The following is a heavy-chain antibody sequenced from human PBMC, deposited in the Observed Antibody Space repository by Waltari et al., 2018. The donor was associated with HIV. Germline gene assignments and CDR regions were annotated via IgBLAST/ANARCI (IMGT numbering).Heavy chain of an antibody. D-gene: IGHD3-3*01. Sequence: QLQLVQSGAEVKKPGASVKVSCKASGYTFTSYYIHWVRQAPGQGLEWMRITNPVDGNTGYAGKFQDSVAMTSSTSKRTVYTALSDLSCQETAVYSLSCGEGGGEYNDFCSSLDYDGMTVCGQGTTGTVSS. CDR1: GYTFTSYY. CDR3: SCGEGGGEYNDFCSSLDYDGMTV. V-gene: IGHV1-46*01. J-gene: IGHJ6*02. CDR2: TNPVDGNT.